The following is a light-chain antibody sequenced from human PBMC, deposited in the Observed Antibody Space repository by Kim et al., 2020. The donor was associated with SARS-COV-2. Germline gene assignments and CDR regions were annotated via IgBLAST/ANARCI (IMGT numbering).Light chain of an antibody. J-gene: IGKJ4*01. CDR2: KAS. CDR3: QQYNDYPLT. V-gene: IGKV1-5*03. CDR1: QSISNW. Sequence: DIQMTQSPSTLSASVGDRVTITCRASQSISNWLAWYQQKPGKAPKLLIYKASNLQSGVPSRFSGSGSGTEFSLTISSLQPDDFATYHCQQYNDYPLTFGGGTKVDIK.